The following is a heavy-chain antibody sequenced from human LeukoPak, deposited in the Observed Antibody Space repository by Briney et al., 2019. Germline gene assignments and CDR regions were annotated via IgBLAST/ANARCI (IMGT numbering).Heavy chain of an antibody. J-gene: IGHJ5*02. CDR3: ARVGDWNLHWFDP. CDR2: IYYSGST. V-gene: IGHV4-59*01. D-gene: IGHD1-1*01. Sequence: PSETLSLTCTVSGGSISSYYWSWIRQPPGKGLEWIGYIYYSGSTKYNPSLKSRVTISVDTSKNQFSLKLTSVTAADTAVYYCARVGDWNLHWFDPWGQGTLVTVSS. CDR1: GGSISSYY.